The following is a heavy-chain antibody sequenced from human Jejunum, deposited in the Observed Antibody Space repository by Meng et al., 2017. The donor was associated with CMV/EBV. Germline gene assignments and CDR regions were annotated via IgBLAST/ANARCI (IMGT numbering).Heavy chain of an antibody. J-gene: IGHJ5*02. CDR1: GLGVSDDS. D-gene: IGHD3-3*01. CDR2: LYTGGSA. Sequence: ASGLGVSDDSVTWVRQVAGGGPQWVSTLYTGGSAHYAPSVEGRFTISKDNSNNMVYLQMRSLRAEDSAVYYCAREMMGAWRGFFDHWGQGVLVTVSS. V-gene: IGHV3-53*01. CDR3: AREMMGAWRGFFDH.